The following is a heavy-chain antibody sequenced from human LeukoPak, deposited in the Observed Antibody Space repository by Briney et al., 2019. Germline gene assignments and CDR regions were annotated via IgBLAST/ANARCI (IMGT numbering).Heavy chain of an antibody. CDR2: VIPILGIA. J-gene: IGHJ4*02. CDR1: GGTFSSYA. Sequence: ASVKVSCKASGGTFSSYAISWVRQAPGQGLEWMGRVIPILGIANYAQKFQGRVTITADKSTSTAYMELSSLRSEDTAVYYCASDNSYGYFDYWGQGTLVTVSS. V-gene: IGHV1-69*04. CDR3: ASDNSYGYFDY. D-gene: IGHD5-18*01.